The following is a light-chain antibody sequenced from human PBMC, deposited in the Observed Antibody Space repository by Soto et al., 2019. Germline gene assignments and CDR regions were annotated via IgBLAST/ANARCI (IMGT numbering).Light chain of an antibody. CDR1: QTVDSTY. Sequence: EVVLTQSPGTLSLSPGERATLSCRASQTVDSTYLAWYQQKPGQAPRLLIYRASSRAAGVPDRFSGSGSGTDFTLTISKLDPEDFAVYYCQQYDTSPPLYTLGQWTKLEIK. J-gene: IGKJ2*01. V-gene: IGKV3-20*01. CDR2: RAS. CDR3: QQYDTSPPLYT.